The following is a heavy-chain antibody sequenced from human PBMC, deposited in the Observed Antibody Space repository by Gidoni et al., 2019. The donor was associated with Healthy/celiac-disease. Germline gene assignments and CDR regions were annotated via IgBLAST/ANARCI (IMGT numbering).Heavy chain of an antibody. D-gene: IGHD2-21*02. Sequence: AVISYDGSNKYYADSVKGRFTISRDNSKNTLYLQMNSLRAEDTAVYYCARAEYCGGDCYSSPDYWGQGTLVTVSS. V-gene: IGHV3-30-3*01. CDR2: ISYDGSNK. J-gene: IGHJ4*02. CDR3: ARAEYCGGDCYSSPDY.